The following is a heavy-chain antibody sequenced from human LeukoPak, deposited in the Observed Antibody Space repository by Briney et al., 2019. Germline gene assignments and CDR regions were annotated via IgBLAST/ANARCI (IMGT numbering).Heavy chain of an antibody. CDR1: GFIFSSYW. CDR3: ARDQGGVGY. D-gene: IGHD3-16*01. V-gene: IGHV3-7*01. J-gene: IGHJ4*02. Sequence: GGSLRPSCAASGFIFSSYWMSWVRQAPGKGLEWVANIKQDGSEKYYVDSVKGRFTIPRDNAKNSLYLQMNSLRAEDTAVYYCARDQGGVGYWGQGTLVTVSS. CDR2: IKQDGSEK.